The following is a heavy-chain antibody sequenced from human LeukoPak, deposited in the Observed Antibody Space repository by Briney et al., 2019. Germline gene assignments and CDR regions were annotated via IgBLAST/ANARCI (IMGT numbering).Heavy chain of an antibody. V-gene: IGHV3-30*04. D-gene: IGHD3-16*01. Sequence: GRSLRLSCAASEFTFSSYAMHWVRQAPGKGLEWGAVTSYNGRESYYVDSVKGRFTISRDNSKNTLYLQMNSVTTDDTAVYYCAKATSPYDYVWGTSDSGQGTLVTVSS. CDR1: EFTFSSYA. CDR3: AKATSPYDYVWGTSD. CDR2: TSYNGRES. J-gene: IGHJ4*02.